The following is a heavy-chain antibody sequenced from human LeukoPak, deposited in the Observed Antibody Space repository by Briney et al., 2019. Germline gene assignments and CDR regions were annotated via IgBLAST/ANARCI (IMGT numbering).Heavy chain of an antibody. D-gene: IGHD2-2*01. CDR3: ARNNCSSTSCYLHGMDV. V-gene: IGHV4-59*12. J-gene: IGHJ6*02. Sequence: PSETLSLTCTVSGGSISSYYWSWIRQPPVKGLEWIGYIYYSGSTYYNPSLKSRVTISVDRSKNQFSLKLSSVTAADTAVYYCARNNCSSTSCYLHGMDVWGQGTTVTVSS. CDR2: IYYSGST. CDR1: GGSISSYY.